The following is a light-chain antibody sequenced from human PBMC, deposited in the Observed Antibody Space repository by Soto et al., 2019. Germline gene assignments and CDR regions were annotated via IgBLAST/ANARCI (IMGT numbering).Light chain of an antibody. Sequence: QSVLTQPPSASGTPGQRVTISCSGSSSNIGSNTVDWYQQLPQTAPKLLVHSNNERPSGVPDRFSGAKSGTSASLVISGLQSDDEADFYCAAWDDSLSGTVFGGGTKVTVL. J-gene: IGLJ3*02. CDR2: SNN. CDR1: SSNIGSNT. CDR3: AAWDDSLSGTV. V-gene: IGLV1-44*01.